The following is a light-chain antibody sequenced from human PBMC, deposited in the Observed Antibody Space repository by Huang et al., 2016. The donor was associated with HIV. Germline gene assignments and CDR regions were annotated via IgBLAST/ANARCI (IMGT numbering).Light chain of an antibody. V-gene: IGKV3-20*01. Sequence: EIVLTQSPGTLSLSPGERATLSCRASQSIASNYLAWYQKKPGQAPRLLIFDTSDRATGVPDRFSGSGSGADFTLTISRLEPEDFAVYYCQQYGTSPYTFGQGTKLEIK. J-gene: IGKJ2*01. CDR2: DTS. CDR3: QQYGTSPYT. CDR1: QSIASNY.